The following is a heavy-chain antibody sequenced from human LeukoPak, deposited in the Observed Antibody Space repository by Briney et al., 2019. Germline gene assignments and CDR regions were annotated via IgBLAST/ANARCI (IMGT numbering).Heavy chain of an antibody. D-gene: IGHD6-13*01. CDR2: INPSGGST. J-gene: IGHJ4*02. CDR3: TIIAAAGYFDY. CDR1: GYTFSIYN. V-gene: IGHV1-46*01. Sequence: ASVKVSCKASGYTFSIYNMHWVRQAPGQGLEWMGIINPSGGSTSYAQKFQGRVTMTRDTSTSTVYMELSSLRSEDTAVYYCTIIAAAGYFDYWGQGTLVTVSS.